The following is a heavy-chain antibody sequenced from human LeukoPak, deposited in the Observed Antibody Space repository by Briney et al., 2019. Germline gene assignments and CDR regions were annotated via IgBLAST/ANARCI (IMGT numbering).Heavy chain of an antibody. J-gene: IGHJ4*01. CDR2: IYSSGST. Sequence: PSETLSLTCNVSCVSISSSRYYWGWIRQPPGKGLEWIGSIYSSGSTYYNSSLKSRVTISIDTSKHQVSLKMSSVTAADTAVYYSAKSGGYGLIDYWGQGTLVTVSS. CDR3: AKSGGYGLIDY. D-gene: IGHD6-25*01. V-gene: IGHV4-39*01. CDR1: CVSISSSRYY.